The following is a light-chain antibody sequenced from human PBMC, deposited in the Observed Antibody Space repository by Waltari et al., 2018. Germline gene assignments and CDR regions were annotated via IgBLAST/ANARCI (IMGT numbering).Light chain of an antibody. CDR2: WAS. Sequence: IVMAQPPDALAVSLGEGATINCNSSPTVLYHSTNRNRLAWYQQKPGQPPKLLIYWASTRESGVPARFCGSGSGTDFTLTISSLQAEDVAVYFCQQFYSSPRTFGQGTKVEIK. CDR3: QQFYSSPRT. J-gene: IGKJ1*01. CDR1: PTVLYHSTNRNR. V-gene: IGKV4-1*01.